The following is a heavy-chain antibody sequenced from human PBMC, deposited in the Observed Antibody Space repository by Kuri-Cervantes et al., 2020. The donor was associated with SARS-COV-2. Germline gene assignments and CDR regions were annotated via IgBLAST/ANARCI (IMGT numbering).Heavy chain of an antibody. CDR2: IRYDGSNK. V-gene: IGHV3-30*02. D-gene: IGHD3-3*01. CDR3: ARSVSTQHYDFWISPTTTPYLNDY. CDR1: GFTFSSYG. Sequence: GESLKISCAAPGFTFSSYGMHWVRQAPGKGLEWVAFIRYDGSNKYYADSVKGRSTISRDNSKNTLYLQMNSLRAEDTAVYYCARSVSTQHYDFWISPTTTPYLNDYWGQGTLVTVSS. J-gene: IGHJ4*02.